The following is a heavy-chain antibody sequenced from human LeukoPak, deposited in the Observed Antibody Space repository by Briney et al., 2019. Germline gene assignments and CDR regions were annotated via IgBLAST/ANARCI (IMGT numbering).Heavy chain of an antibody. CDR2: IYTSGST. CDR1: GGSISSGSYY. V-gene: IGHV4-61*02. CDR3: AGAARWTIYYFDY. D-gene: IGHD1-1*01. Sequence: SETLSLTCTVSGGSISSGSYYWSWIRQPAGKGLEWIGRIYTSGSTNYNPSLKSRVTISVDTSKNQFSLKLSSVTAADTAVYYCAGAARWTIYYFDYWGQGTLVTVSS. J-gene: IGHJ4*02.